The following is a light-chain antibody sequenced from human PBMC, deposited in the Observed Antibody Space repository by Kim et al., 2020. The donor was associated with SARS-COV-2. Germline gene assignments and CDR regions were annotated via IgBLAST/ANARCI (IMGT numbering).Light chain of an antibody. V-gene: IGLV2-8*01. Sequence: QSALTQPPSASWSPGQSVTISCTGTSSDVGGYNYVSWYQQHPGKAPKLMIYEVIKRSSGVPDRFSGSKSGNTASLTVSGLQAEDEADYYCSSYAGSNKVFGGGTQLTVL. CDR2: EVI. CDR3: SSYAGSNKV. J-gene: IGLJ2*01. CDR1: SSDVGGYNY.